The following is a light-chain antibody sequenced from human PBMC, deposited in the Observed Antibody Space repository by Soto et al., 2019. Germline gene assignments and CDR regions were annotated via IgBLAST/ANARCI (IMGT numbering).Light chain of an antibody. CDR3: QQYGSSPRT. Sequence: IALTQSAGALAFLPGQTATLSCSASQSLSSSQLAWYQQKPGQAPRLLIHDASSRATGISDRFTGSGSGTDFTLTITTLDPEDVAVYYCQQYGSSPRTFGLGTKVEIK. CDR1: QSLSSSQ. CDR2: DAS. J-gene: IGKJ1*01. V-gene: IGKV3-20*01.